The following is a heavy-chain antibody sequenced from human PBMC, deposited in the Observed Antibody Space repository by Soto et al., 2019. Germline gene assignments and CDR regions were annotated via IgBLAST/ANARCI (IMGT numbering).Heavy chain of an antibody. CDR3: AREGVTRVIDY. D-gene: IGHD4-4*01. CDR2: INVGNGNT. J-gene: IGHJ4*02. CDR1: VYTFTTYP. V-gene: IGHV1-3*05. Sequence: QVQLVQSGAEEKKPGASVKVSCKASVYTFTTYPMHWVRQAPGQRIEWMGWINVGNGNTKYSQKFQDRVTIARDTSASTAYMELSSLRSEDTAVHYCAREGVTRVIDYSGQGTLVTVSS.